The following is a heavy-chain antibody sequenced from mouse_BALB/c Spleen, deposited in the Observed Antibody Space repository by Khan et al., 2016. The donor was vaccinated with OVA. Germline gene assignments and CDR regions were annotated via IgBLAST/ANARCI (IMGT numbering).Heavy chain of an antibody. CDR2: IDPFNGGT. J-gene: IGHJ4*01. D-gene: IGHD1-1*01. V-gene: IGHV1S135*01. CDR1: AYSFTSYY. CDR3: ARPTLDY. Sequence: VQLQQSGPELMKPGASVKISCKASAYSFTSYYLHCVKQSHGKSLEWFGYIDPFNGGTTYNQKFKGKATFTVDKSSSAAYMHLSTLTAEDSAVYYCARPTLDYWGQGTSVTVSS.